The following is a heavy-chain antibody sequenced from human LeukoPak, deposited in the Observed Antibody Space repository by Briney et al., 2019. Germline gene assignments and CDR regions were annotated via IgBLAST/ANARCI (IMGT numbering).Heavy chain of an antibody. CDR3: AKDGTGSN. J-gene: IGHJ2*01. Sequence: PGGSLRLSCAASGFTFSTYWMSWVRQAPGKGLEWAANINQYGSETYYVDSVKGRFTISRDNAKNSLYLQMNSLRAEDTAVYYCAKDGTGSNWGRGTLVTVSS. CDR2: INQYGSET. V-gene: IGHV3-7*03. CDR1: GFTFSTYW.